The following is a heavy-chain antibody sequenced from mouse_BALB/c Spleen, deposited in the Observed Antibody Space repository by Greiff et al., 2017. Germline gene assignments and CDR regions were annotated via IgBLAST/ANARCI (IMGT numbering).Heavy chain of an antibody. CDR2: IWGDGST. Sequence: VNLVESGPGLVAPSQSLSITCTVSGFSLTGYGVNWVRQPPGKGLEWLGMIWGDGSTDYNSALKSRLSISMDNSKSQVFLKMNSLQTDDTARYYCAREGDDYDGYFDVWGAGTTVTVSS. J-gene: IGHJ1*01. V-gene: IGHV2-6-7*01. CDR3: AREGDDYDGYFDV. D-gene: IGHD2-4*01. CDR1: GFSLTGYG.